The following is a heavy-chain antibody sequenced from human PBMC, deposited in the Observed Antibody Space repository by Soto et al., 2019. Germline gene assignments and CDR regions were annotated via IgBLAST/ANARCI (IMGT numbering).Heavy chain of an antibody. V-gene: IGHV3-74*01. CDR1: GFNGSNHW. CDR3: ARESGDWPLNWFDP. CDR2: ITSDGKSK. D-gene: IGHD2-21*02. J-gene: IGHJ5*02. Sequence: GCLRLCCAASGFNGSNHWMPWFRQRPAEGLVWVSRITSDGKSKAYAESVKGRFAISRDNAKNTLYLQMNGLTAEDTAVYYCARESGDWPLNWFDPWGQGTLVTVSS.